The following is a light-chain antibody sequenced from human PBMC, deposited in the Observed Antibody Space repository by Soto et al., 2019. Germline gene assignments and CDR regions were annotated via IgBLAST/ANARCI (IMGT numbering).Light chain of an antibody. V-gene: IGKV3-15*01. CDR1: QSVSSN. J-gene: IGKJ2*01. CDR2: GAS. Sequence: EIVMTQSPATLSVSPGERATLSCRASQSVSSNLAWYQQKPGQAPRLLIYGASTRATGIPARFSGSGSGTEVTLTISSLQSEDFAVDYCQQYNNWPRTFGQGTKLEIK. CDR3: QQYNNWPRT.